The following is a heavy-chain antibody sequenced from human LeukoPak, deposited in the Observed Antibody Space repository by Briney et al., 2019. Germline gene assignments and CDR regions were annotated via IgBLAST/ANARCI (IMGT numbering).Heavy chain of an antibody. CDR1: GGSISSGDYY. D-gene: IGHD3-3*01. CDR3: ARGPPSITILRDYYMDV. CDR2: IYYSGST. V-gene: IGHV4-30-4*08. J-gene: IGHJ6*03. Sequence: SETLSLTCTVSGGSISSGDYYWSWIRQPPGKGLEWIGYIYYSGSTYYNPSLKSRVTISVDTSKNQFSLKLSSVTAADTAVYYCARGPPSITILRDYYMDVWGKGTTVTVSS.